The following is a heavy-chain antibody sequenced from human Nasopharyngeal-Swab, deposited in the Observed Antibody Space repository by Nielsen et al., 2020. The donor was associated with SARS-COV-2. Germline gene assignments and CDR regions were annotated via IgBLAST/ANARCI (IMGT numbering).Heavy chain of an antibody. CDR2: ISNSGSST. V-gene: IGHV3-11*03. Sequence: WIRQPPGKGLEWVSYISNSGSSTNYADSVRGRFTISRDNAKNSLYPQMSSLRAEDTAVYYCATTRGLGPGGWFESWGQGTLVTVSS. J-gene: IGHJ5*01. CDR3: ATTRGLGPGGWFES. D-gene: IGHD1-1*01.